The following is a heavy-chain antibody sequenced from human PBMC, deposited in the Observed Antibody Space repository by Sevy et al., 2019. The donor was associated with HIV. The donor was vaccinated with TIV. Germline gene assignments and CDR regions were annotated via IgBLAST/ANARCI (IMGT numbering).Heavy chain of an antibody. CDR3: AREEGGSSGWYPNRHAFDI. CDR1: GGTFSSYA. CDR2: IIPIFGTA. D-gene: IGHD6-19*01. Sequence: ASVKVSCKASGGTFSSYAISWVRQAPGQGLEWMGGIIPIFGTANYAQTFQGRVTITADKSTSTAYMELGSLGSEDTAVYYCAREEGGSSGWYPNRHAFDIWGQGTMVTVSS. J-gene: IGHJ3*02. V-gene: IGHV1-69*06.